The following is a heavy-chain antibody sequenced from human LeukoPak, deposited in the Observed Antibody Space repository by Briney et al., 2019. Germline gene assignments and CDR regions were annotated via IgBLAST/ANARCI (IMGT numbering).Heavy chain of an antibody. J-gene: IGHJ4*02. V-gene: IGHV3-48*01. CDR1: GFPLSSYS. CDR3: VRVKGSYFDY. Sequence: GGSLRLSCAASGFPLSSYSINWDRQAPGKGLEWVSYISSSGSAIYYVDSVKGRFTVSRDNAKNSLFLQMNSPRAEDTAVYYCVRVKGSYFDYWGQGALVTVSS. D-gene: IGHD2-15*01. CDR2: ISSSGSAI.